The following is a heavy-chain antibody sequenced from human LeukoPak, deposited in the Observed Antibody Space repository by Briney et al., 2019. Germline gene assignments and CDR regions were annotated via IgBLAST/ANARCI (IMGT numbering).Heavy chain of an antibody. V-gene: IGHV3-23*01. CDR1: GFTFSSYA. D-gene: IGHD4-17*01. CDR2: IGGSGGST. CDR3: ARLGARQMLEY. Sequence: QPGGSLRLSCAASGFTFSSYAMSWVRQAPGKGLEWVSAIGGSGGSTYYADSVKGRFTISRDNSKNTLYLRMNSLRAEDTAVYYCARLGARQMLEYWGQGTLVTVSS. J-gene: IGHJ4*02.